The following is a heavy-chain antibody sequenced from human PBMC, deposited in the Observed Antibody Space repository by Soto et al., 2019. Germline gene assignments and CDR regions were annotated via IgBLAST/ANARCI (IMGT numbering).Heavy chain of an antibody. Sequence: XAVKVSCKASGYPFTGYYMRWVRQAPGQGLEWMGWINPNSGGTNYAQKFQGRVTMTRDTSISTAYMELSRLRSDDTAVYYCARTQADILTGYSYYYGMDVWGQGTTVTVSS. J-gene: IGHJ6*02. CDR3: ARTQADILTGYSYYYGMDV. D-gene: IGHD3-9*01. CDR2: INPNSGGT. CDR1: GYPFTGYY. V-gene: IGHV1-2*02.